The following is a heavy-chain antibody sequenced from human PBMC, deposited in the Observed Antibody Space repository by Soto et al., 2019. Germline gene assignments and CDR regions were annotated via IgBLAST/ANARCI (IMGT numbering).Heavy chain of an antibody. CDR3: AKDPQPVLRFLEWLSSPFDY. J-gene: IGHJ4*02. CDR2: ISGSGGST. CDR1: GFTFSSYA. D-gene: IGHD3-3*01. Sequence: GSLRRSCAASGFTFSSYAMSWVRQAPGKGLEWVSAISGSGGSTYYADSVKGRFTISRDNSKNTLYLQMNSLRAEDTAVYYCAKDPQPVLRFLEWLSSPFDYWGQGT. V-gene: IGHV3-23*01.